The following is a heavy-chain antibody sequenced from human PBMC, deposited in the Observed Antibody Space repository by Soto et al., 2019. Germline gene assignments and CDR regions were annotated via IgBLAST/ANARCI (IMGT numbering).Heavy chain of an antibody. V-gene: IGHV4-59*08. J-gene: IGHJ6*02. CDR2: IYYSGST. D-gene: IGHD3-3*01. CDR3: AATYYDFWSGYYKPNYYYYGMDV. CDR1: GGSISSYY. Sequence: SETLSLTCTVSGGSISSYYWSWIRQPPGKGLEWIGYIYYSGSTNYNPSLKSRVTISVDTSKNQFSLKLSSVTAADTAVYYCAATYYDFWSGYYKPNYYYYGMDVWGQGTTVTVSS.